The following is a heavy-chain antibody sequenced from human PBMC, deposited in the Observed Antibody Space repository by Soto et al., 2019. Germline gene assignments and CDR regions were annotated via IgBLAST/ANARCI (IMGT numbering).Heavy chain of an antibody. J-gene: IGHJ4*02. D-gene: IGHD3-10*01. CDR1: GFTFSDYY. V-gene: IGHV3-11*06. CDR2: ISSSSSYT. Sequence: GGSLRLSCAASGFTFSDYYMSWVRQAPGKGLEWVSYISSSSSYTNYADSVKGRFTISRDNAKNSLYLQMNSLRVEDTAVYYCARASYYYGSGSYFDYWGQGTLVTVSS. CDR3: ARASYYYGSGSYFDY.